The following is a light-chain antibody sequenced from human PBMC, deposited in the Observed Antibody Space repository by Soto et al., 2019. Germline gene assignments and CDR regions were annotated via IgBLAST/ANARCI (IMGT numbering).Light chain of an antibody. CDR2: AAS. CDR1: QSVSNY. Sequence: DIQVTQSPSSLSASVGDRVIITCRASQSVSNYLNWYQHKSGKAPKLLIYAASTLHSGVPSRFRGSGSGTDFILTISSLQPEDFATYYCQQTYSSWTFGQGTKVEI. J-gene: IGKJ1*01. CDR3: QQTYSSWT. V-gene: IGKV1-39*01.